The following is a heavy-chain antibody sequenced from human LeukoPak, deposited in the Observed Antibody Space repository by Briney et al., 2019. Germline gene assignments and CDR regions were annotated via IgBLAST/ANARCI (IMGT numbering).Heavy chain of an antibody. Sequence: PSETLSLTCTVSGGSISSYYWSWIRQPPGKGLEWIGYIYYSGSTNYNPSLKSRVTISVDTSKNQFSLKLSSVTAADTAVYYCAREALTYYYDSSGYYYFDYWGQGTLVTVSS. CDR3: AREALTYYYDSSGYYYFDY. J-gene: IGHJ4*02. V-gene: IGHV4-59*01. CDR2: IYYSGST. CDR1: GGSISSYY. D-gene: IGHD3-22*01.